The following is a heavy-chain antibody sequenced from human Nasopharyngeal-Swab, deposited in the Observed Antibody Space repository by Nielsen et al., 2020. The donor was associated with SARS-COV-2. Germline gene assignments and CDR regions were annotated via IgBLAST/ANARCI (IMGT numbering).Heavy chain of an antibody. CDR3: ARQAGRYMATAYYFDF. CDR2: IYTSGST. V-gene: IGHV4-4*07. D-gene: IGHD5-12*01. J-gene: IGHJ4*02. CDR1: GGSISSYY. Sequence: SETLSLTCTVSGGSISSYYWSWIRQPAGKGLEWIGRIYTSGSTNYNPSLKSRVTMSVDTSKNQFSLNLSSVTAADTAMYYCARQAGRYMATAYYFDFWGQGTPVTVSS.